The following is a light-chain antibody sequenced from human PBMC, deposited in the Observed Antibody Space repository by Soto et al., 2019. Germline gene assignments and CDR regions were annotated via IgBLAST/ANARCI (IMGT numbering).Light chain of an antibody. V-gene: IGKV3-20*01. Sequence: EIVWTQSPAALSLSPGEGATLSARASQSISSRYLAWYQQKPGQAPRLLIYVASSRATGLPDRFSGSGYGKDFALSISRLEDEGFAVYYCQQYGSSPYTFGQGTRLEIK. CDR3: QQYGSSPYT. CDR2: VAS. J-gene: IGKJ5*01. CDR1: QSISSRY.